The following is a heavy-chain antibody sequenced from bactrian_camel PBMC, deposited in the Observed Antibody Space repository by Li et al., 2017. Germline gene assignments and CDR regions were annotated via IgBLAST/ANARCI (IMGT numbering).Heavy chain of an antibody. Sequence: HVQLVESGGGSVQAGGSLRLSCAPSGLSVSDSSMARFRQSPGKEPEAVAAIRRDDLTAYTDSVKGRFTISQDNAKKTVFMQMNGLKPDDTAMYYCAAGRWCGTWSPQAVSYWGQGTQVTVS. D-gene: IGHD3*01. CDR2: IRRDDLT. CDR1: GLSVSDSS. V-gene: IGHV3S55*01. J-gene: IGHJ4*01. CDR3: AAGRWCGTWSPQAVSY.